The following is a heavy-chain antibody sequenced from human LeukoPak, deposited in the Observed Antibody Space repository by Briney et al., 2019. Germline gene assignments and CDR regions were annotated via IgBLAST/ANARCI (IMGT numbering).Heavy chain of an antibody. CDR3: ARERYYDSSGYSSYYYMDV. J-gene: IGHJ6*03. CDR1: GGSISSYY. Sequence: SETLSLTCTVSGGSISSYYWSWIRQPPGKGLEWIGYIYYSGSTNYNPSLKSRVTISVDTSKNQFSLKLSSVTAADTAVYYCARERYYDSSGYSSYYYMDVWDKGTTVTVSS. D-gene: IGHD3-22*01. V-gene: IGHV4-59*01. CDR2: IYYSGST.